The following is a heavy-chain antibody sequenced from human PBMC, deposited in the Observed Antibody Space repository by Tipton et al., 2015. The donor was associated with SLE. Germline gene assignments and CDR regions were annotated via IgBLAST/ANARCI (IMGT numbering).Heavy chain of an antibody. CDR3: ASQRGSYYGIDY. CDR1: GCSISSSSYY. V-gene: IGHV4-39*01. J-gene: IGHJ4*02. Sequence: GLVKPSETLSLTCTVSGCSISSSSYYWGWIRQPPGKGLEWIGSIYYSGSTYYNPSLKSRVTISVDTSKNQFSLKLSSVTAADTAVYYCASQRGSYYGIDYWGQGTLVTVSS. CDR2: IYYSGST. D-gene: IGHD1-26*01.